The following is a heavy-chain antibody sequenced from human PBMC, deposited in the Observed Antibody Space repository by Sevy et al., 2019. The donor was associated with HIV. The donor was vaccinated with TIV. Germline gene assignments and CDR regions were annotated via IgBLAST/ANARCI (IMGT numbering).Heavy chain of an antibody. CDR1: GYSFTSYW. J-gene: IGHJ3*02. Sequence: GESLKISCKGSGYSFTSYWISWVRQMPGKGLEWMGRIDPRDSYTNYSPSFQGHVTISADKSISTAYLQWSSLKASDTAMYYCARLITGYSSSWYPMGGFDIWGQGTMVTVSS. CDR2: IDPRDSYT. V-gene: IGHV5-10-1*01. D-gene: IGHD6-13*01. CDR3: ARLITGYSSSWYPMGGFDI.